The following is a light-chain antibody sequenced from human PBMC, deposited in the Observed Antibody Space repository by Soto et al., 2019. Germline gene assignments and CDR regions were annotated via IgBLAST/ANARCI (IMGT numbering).Light chain of an antibody. J-gene: IGLJ2*01. CDR3: AAWDGSLNNVL. CDR1: GSSIGTNT. CDR2: GNN. V-gene: IGLV1-44*01. Sequence: QSVLPQPPSASGTPGQRVTISCSGSGSSIGTNTVTWYRQLPGTAPKLLIYGNNQRPSGVPDRLSGSKSGTSASLAISGLQSEDEAEYYCAAWDGSLNNVLFGGGTKLTVL.